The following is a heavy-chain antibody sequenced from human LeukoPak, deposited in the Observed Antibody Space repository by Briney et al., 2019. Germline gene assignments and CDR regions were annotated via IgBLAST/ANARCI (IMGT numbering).Heavy chain of an antibody. Sequence: PGGSLRLSCAASGFTFSDYYMGWIRQAPGKGRGWLSYINGSGSIIFYADSVKGRFTISRDNAKNSLSLQMNSLRAEDTAVYYCGRDFGLSGTKRSFDLWGQGTMVTVSS. CDR2: INGSGSII. D-gene: IGHD1-26*01. V-gene: IGHV3-11*01. CDR1: GFTFSDYY. CDR3: GRDFGLSGTKRSFDL. J-gene: IGHJ3*01.